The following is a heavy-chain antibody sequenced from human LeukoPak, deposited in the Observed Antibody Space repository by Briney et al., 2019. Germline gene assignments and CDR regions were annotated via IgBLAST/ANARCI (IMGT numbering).Heavy chain of an antibody. V-gene: IGHV1-18*01. J-gene: IGHJ6*02. CDR2: ISAYNGNT. Sequence: EASVKVSCKASGYTFTSYGISWVRQAPGQGLEWMGWISAYNGNTNYAQKLQGRVTMTTDTSTSTAYMELRSLRSDDTAVYYCARDYYCSSTSCYYYGMDVWGQGTTVTVSS. D-gene: IGHD2-2*01. CDR3: ARDYYCSSTSCYYYGMDV. CDR1: GYTFTSYG.